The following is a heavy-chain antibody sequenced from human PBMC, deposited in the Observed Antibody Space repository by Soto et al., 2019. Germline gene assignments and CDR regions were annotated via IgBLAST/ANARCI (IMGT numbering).Heavy chain of an antibody. V-gene: IGHV4-59*08. CDR1: GGTIATYY. Sequence: SEKLLITYTVSGGTIATYYWSWFRQPPGKGLQWIGYIYYSGSTTYSPSLKSRVTISVDRSKNQFSLKLTSVTAADTAVYYCARLGGYYQSLDTWGQGTLVTVS. CDR2: IYYSGST. J-gene: IGHJ5*02. CDR3: ARLGGYYQSLDT. D-gene: IGHD3-3*01.